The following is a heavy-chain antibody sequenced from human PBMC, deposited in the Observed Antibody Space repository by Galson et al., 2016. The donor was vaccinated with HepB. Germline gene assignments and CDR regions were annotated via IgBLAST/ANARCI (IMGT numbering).Heavy chain of an antibody. Sequence: SLRLSCAGSGYTFSGYGMHWVRQAPGKGLEWVAADSMDGRRKFYADSVRGRFTISRDNSNSMLFLQMSSLRADDTAVYYCARRHEYCPPVGCSVDYWGQGTLVSVSS. CDR3: ARRHEYCPPVGCSVDY. CDR1: GYTFSGYG. CDR2: DSMDGRRK. D-gene: IGHD2/OR15-2a*01. V-gene: IGHV3-30*03. J-gene: IGHJ4*02.